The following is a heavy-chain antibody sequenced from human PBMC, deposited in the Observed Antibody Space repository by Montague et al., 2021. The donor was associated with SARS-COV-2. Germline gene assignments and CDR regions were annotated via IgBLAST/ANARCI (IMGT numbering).Heavy chain of an antibody. D-gene: IGHD3-3*01. V-gene: IGHV4-39*01. CDR3: ARGDFGVVIIPYYYYYMDV. Sequence: SETLSLTCTVSGASISSSNYYWGWIRQPPGKGREWIATIHYSGSTYYNPSLKSRLTISVDTSKNRFPLRLSSVTAADTAVYYCARGDFGVVIIPYYYYYMDVWGKGTTVTVSS. CDR1: GASISSSNYY. CDR2: IHYSGST. J-gene: IGHJ6*03.